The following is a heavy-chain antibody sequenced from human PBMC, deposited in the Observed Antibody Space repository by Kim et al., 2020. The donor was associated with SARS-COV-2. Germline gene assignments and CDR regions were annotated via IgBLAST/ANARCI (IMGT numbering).Heavy chain of an antibody. CDR1: GGSISSSSYY. V-gene: IGHV4-39*01. J-gene: IGHJ5*02. CDR3: ARQKKKGYGSGSYNWFDP. D-gene: IGHD3-10*01. CDR2: IYYSGST. Sequence: SETLSLTCTVSGGSISSSSYYWGWIRQPPGKGLEWIGSIYYSGSTYYNPSLKSRVTISVDTSKNQFSLKLSSVTAADTAVYYCARQKKKGYGSGSYNWFDPWGQGTLVTVSS.